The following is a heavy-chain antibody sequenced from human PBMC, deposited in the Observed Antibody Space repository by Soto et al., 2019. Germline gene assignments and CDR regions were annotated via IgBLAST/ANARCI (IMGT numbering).Heavy chain of an antibody. Sequence: QVQLVESGGGVGQPGRSLRLSCAASGFTFSTYGIHWVRQAPGKGLEWVAAIFYDGSRKFYTDTVKGRFTISRDNSKNTMYLKMNGLRAKDTAMYYCARDQAKIVAAPIDGNALSNWFAPWGQGTLVTVSS. CDR2: IFYDGSRK. V-gene: IGHV3-33*01. D-gene: IGHD5-12*01. CDR1: GFTFSTYG. J-gene: IGHJ5*02. CDR3: ARDQAKIVAAPIDGNALSNWFAP.